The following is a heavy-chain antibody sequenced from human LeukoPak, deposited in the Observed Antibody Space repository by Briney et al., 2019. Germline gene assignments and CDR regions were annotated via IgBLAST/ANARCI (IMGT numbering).Heavy chain of an antibody. J-gene: IGHJ4*02. Sequence: PSETLSLTCSVSGYSISSGFYWDWIRQPPGKGLEWTGSVYHSGSTYYNSSLKSRVTISVDMSKNQFSLRLSSVTAADTAVYYCARVADSGDWGQGTLVTVSS. D-gene: IGHD3-22*01. CDR1: GYSISSGFY. V-gene: IGHV4-38-2*02. CDR3: ARVADSGD. CDR2: VYHSGST.